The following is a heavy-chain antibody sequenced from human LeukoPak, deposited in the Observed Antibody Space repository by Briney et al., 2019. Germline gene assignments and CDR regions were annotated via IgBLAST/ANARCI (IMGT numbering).Heavy chain of an antibody. CDR3: ARDPNGDYIGTFDM. J-gene: IGHJ3*02. Sequence: GGSLRLSCAASGFTFSSNEMSWVRQAPGKGLEWVSSISGGSTYYADSRKGRFTISRDNSKNTLYLQMNSLRVEDTAVYFCARDPNGDYIGTFDMWGRGTMVSVSS. D-gene: IGHD4-17*01. V-gene: IGHV3-38-3*01. CDR2: ISGGST. CDR1: GFTFSSNE.